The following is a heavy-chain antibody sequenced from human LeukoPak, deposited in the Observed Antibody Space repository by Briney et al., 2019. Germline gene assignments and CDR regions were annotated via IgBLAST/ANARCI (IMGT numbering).Heavy chain of an antibody. CDR3: ATTTPLLRYFDWLSPYDY. D-gene: IGHD3-9*01. Sequence: GASVKVSCKVSGYTLTELSMHWVRQAPGKGLEWMGGFDPEDGETIYAQKFQGRVTMTEDTSTDTAYMELSSLRSEDTAVYYCATTTPLLRYFDWLSPYDYWGQGTLVTVSS. J-gene: IGHJ4*02. V-gene: IGHV1-24*01. CDR1: GYTLTELS. CDR2: FDPEDGET.